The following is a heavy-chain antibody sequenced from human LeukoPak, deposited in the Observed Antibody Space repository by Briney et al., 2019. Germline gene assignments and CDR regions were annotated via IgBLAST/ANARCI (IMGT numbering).Heavy chain of an antibody. CDR1: GGSISRYY. J-gene: IGHJ4*02. Sequence: SETLSLTCTVSGGSISRYYWSWIRQPPGKGLEWIGYIYYSGSTNYNPSLKSRVTISVDTSKNQFSLKLSSVTAADTAIYYCARGATHFDYWGQGTLVTVSS. V-gene: IGHV4-59*01. CDR3: ARGATHFDY. CDR2: IYYSGST. D-gene: IGHD2-15*01.